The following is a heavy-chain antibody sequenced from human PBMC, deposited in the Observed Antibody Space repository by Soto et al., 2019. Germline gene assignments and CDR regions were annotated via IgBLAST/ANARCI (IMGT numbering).Heavy chain of an antibody. V-gene: IGHV1-69*02. CDR2: IVPMIGKV. D-gene: IGHD1-1*01. CDR3: ALRTSNWNPLED. J-gene: IGHJ4*02. Sequence: QVQVVQSGAEVEKPGSSVKVSCKVSGGTTSSYTIGWVRQAPGQGLQWMGNIVPMIGKVDYAQTFQDRVTLTADKSTRTDYKELRSLRSEDTAVYFCALRTSNWNPLEDCGQGTLVTVSS. CDR1: GGTTSSYT.